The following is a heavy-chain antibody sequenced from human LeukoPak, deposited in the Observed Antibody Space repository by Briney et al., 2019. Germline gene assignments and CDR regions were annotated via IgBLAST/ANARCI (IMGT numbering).Heavy chain of an antibody. CDR2: ISYDGSNK. J-gene: IGHJ5*02. CDR3: ARDQMGHYGSGSYYREKRWFDP. CDR1: GFTFSSYA. Sequence: GGSLRLSCVASGFTFSSYAMHWVRQAPGKGLEWVAVISYDGSNKYYADSVKGRFTISRDNSKNTLFLQMNSLRAEDTAVYYCARDQMGHYGSGSYYREKRWFDPWGQGTLVTVSS. D-gene: IGHD3-10*01. V-gene: IGHV3-30*04.